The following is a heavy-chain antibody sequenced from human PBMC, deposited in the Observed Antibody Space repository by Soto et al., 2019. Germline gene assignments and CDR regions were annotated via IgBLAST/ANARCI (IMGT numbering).Heavy chain of an antibody. D-gene: IGHD1-26*01. V-gene: IGHV3-21*01. CDR2: ISSGSSYI. J-gene: IGHJ4*02. CDR1: GFTFSSYS. Sequence: GGSLRLSCAASGFTFSSYSINFFRQAPWKGLEWVSSISSGSSYIYYADSVKGRFTISRDNAKNSLYLQMNSLRAEDTAVYYCARGIVGATKVDYWGQGTLVTVSS. CDR3: ARGIVGATKVDY.